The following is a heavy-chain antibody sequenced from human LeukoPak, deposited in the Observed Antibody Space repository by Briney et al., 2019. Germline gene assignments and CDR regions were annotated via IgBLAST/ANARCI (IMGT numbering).Heavy chain of an antibody. D-gene: IGHD6-13*01. CDR1: GFTVSSNY. Sequence: GKSLRLSCAASGFTVSSNYMSWVRQAPGKGLEWVSVIYSGGSTYYADSVKGRFTISRDNSKNTLYLQMNSLRAEDTAVYYCAREAAAAGTVYYYYYMDVWGKGTTVTVSS. J-gene: IGHJ6*03. CDR2: IYSGGST. V-gene: IGHV3-53*01. CDR3: AREAAAAGTVYYYYYMDV.